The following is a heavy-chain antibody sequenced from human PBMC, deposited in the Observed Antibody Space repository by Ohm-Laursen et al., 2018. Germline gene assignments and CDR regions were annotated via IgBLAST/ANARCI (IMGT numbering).Heavy chain of an antibody. CDR1: GFTFSSYW. V-gene: IGHV3-7*03. CDR3: ASLKPPLYYYGMDV. Sequence: SLRLSCTAPGFTFSSYWMFWVRQAPGKGLEWVANIKEDGSAKNYVDSVKGRFTISRDNAKNSLYLQMNSLRAEDTAVYYCASLKPPLYYYGMDVWGQGTTVTVSS. CDR2: IKEDGSAK. J-gene: IGHJ6*02.